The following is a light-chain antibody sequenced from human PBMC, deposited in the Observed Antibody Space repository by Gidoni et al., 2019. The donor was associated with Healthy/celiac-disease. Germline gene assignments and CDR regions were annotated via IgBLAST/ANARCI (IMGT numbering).Light chain of an antibody. J-gene: IGLJ2*01. CDR2: TNN. Sequence: QSVLTQPPSASVTPGQRVTISCSGSSSNIGSNCVYWYQQPPGTAPKLLIYTNNQRPSGVPDRFSGSKSGTSASLAISGLRSEDEADYYCAAWDDSLSGVVFGGGTKLTVL. CDR3: AAWDDSLSGVV. V-gene: IGLV1-47*01. CDR1: SSNIGSNC.